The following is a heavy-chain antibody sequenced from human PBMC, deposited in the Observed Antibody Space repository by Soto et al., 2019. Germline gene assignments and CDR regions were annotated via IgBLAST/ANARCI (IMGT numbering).Heavy chain of an antibody. CDR2: ICDSGFST. CDR1: GFMFQNFG. D-gene: IGHD1-1*01. J-gene: IGHJ5*01. CDR3: EKNQGVERLPRANVDWLDS. Sequence: LRPSYAATGFMFQNFGRSWFREAPGTGVDWISSICDSGFSTYYADCVKGRFTISRDNSKSTGYLELNNRSAEDTAGYDCEKNQGVERLPRANVDWLDSWGQGP. V-gene: IGHV3-23*05.